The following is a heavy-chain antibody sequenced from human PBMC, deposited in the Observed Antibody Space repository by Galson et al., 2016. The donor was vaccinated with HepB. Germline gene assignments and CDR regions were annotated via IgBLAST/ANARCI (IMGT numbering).Heavy chain of an antibody. J-gene: IGHJ3*02. CDR2: IKSKTDGVTT. CDR3: TTGLEKWIQFDAFEI. V-gene: IGHV3-15*01. D-gene: IGHD5-18*01. Sequence: SLRLSCAASGFTFINAWMTWVRQAPGKGLEWVGRIKSKTDGVTTDYGAPVRGRFTISRDDSKNTVYLQMNRLKSEDTAVYYCTTGLEKWIQFDAFEIWGQGTMVTVSS. CDR1: GFTFINAW.